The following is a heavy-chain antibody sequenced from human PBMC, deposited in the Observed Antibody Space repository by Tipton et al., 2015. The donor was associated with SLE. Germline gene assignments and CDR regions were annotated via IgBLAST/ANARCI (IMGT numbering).Heavy chain of an antibody. Sequence: LRLSCTDSGGSISSHYWSWIRQPAGKGLEWIGHIYTSGSTNYNPSLKSRVTISVDTSKNQFSLKLSSVTAADTAVYYCARGIRIVGATHDAFDIWGQGTMVTVSS. J-gene: IGHJ3*02. CDR2: IYTSGST. CDR1: GGSISSHY. V-gene: IGHV4-4*07. D-gene: IGHD1-26*01. CDR3: ARGIRIVGATHDAFDI.